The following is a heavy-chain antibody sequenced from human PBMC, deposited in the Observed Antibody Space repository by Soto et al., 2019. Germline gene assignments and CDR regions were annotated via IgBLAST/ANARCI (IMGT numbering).Heavy chain of an antibody. J-gene: IGHJ4*02. D-gene: IGHD6-19*01. CDR1: GFTFSSYW. Sequence: GGSLRLSCAASGFTFSSYWMHWVRQAPGKGLVWVSRINSDGSSTSYADSVKGRFTISRDNAKNTLYLQMNSLRAEDTAVYYCATCPVAGGVDYWGQGTLVTVSS. V-gene: IGHV3-74*01. CDR2: INSDGSST. CDR3: ATCPVAGGVDY.